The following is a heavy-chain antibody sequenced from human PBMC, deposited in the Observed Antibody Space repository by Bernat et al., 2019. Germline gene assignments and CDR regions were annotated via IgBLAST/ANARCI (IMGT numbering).Heavy chain of an antibody. V-gene: IGHV1-18*01. J-gene: IGHJ4*02. D-gene: IGHD3-9*01. Sequence: QVQLVQSGAEVKKPGASVKVSCKASGYTFTSYGISWVRQAPGQGLEWMGWISAYNGNTNYAQKLQGRVTMTTDTSTSTAYMELRSLRSDDTAVYYCARIDLDILTGYYRESTYWGQGTLVTVSS. CDR3: ARIDLDILTGYYRESTY. CDR2: ISAYNGNT. CDR1: GYTFTSYG.